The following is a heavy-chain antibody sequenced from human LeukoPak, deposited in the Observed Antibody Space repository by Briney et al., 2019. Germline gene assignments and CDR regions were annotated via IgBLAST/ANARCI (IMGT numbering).Heavy chain of an antibody. CDR3: ARKTVRGDYGGPTRYFDL. J-gene: IGHJ2*01. V-gene: IGHV4-39*07. Sequence: PSETLSLTCTVSGGSISSSSYYWGWIRQPPGKGLEWIGEINHSGSTNYNPSLKSRVTISVDTSKNQFSLKLSSVTAADTAVYYCARKTVRGDYGGPTRYFDLWGRGTLVTVSS. CDR2: INHSGST. D-gene: IGHD4-17*01. CDR1: GGSISSSSYY.